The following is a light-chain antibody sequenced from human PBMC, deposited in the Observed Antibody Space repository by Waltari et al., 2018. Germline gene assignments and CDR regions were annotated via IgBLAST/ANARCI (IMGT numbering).Light chain of an antibody. CDR2: KVT. V-gene: IGKV2D-29*02. CDR1: QSLLHSNGDTY. CDR3: MQSTKDPWT. J-gene: IGKJ1*01. Sequence: DIVMTQTPLSLPVTPGEPASISCRSSQSLLHSNGDTYLHWYLQKPGQFPRLLIYKVTNLETGVPDRFRGSGSGTDFTLKISRVEPEDVGVYYCMQSTKDPWTFGHGTKVEIE.